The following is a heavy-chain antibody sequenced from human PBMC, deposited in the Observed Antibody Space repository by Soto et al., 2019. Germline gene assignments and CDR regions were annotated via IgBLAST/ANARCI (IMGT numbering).Heavy chain of an antibody. Sequence: GQGLEWMGWISAYNGNTNYAQKLQGRVTMTTDTSTSTAYMELRSLRSDDTAVYYCARDPTPVLRYFDWLAYGMDVWGQGSTVTVSS. CDR3: ARDPTPVLRYFDWLAYGMDV. D-gene: IGHD3-9*01. V-gene: IGHV1-18*01. J-gene: IGHJ6*02. CDR2: ISAYNGNT.